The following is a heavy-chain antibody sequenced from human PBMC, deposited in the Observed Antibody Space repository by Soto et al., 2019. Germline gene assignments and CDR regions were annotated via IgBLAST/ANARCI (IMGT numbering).Heavy chain of an antibody. J-gene: IGHJ3*02. CDR2: ISGSGGST. D-gene: IGHD2-15*01. CDR1: GFTFSSYA. V-gene: IGHV3-23*01. CDR3: ERVVAAIPWPHAFDI. Sequence: GGSLRLSCAASGFTFSSYAMSWVRQAPGKGLEWVSAISGSGGSTYYADSVKGRFTISRDNSKNTLYLQMNSLRAEDTAVYYCERVVAAIPWPHAFDIWGQGTMVTVSS.